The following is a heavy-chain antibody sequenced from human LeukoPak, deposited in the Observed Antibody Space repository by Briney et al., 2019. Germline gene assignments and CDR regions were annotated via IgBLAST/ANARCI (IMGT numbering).Heavy chain of an antibody. CDR3: ARDLDYYDSSGSQTPGYMDV. CDR2: IIPIFGTA. D-gene: IGHD3-22*01. J-gene: IGHJ6*03. V-gene: IGHV1-69*05. Sequence: ASVKVSRKASGGTFSSYAISWVRQAPGQGLEWMGRIIPIFGTANYAQKFQGRVTITTDESTSTAYMELSSLRSEDTAVYYCARDLDYYDSSGSQTPGYMDVWGKGTTVTVSS. CDR1: GGTFSSYA.